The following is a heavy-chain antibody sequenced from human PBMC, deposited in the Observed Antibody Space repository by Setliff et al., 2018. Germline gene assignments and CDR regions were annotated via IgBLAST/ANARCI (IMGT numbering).Heavy chain of an antibody. Sequence: ASVKVSCKASRYTFSGYYMHWVRQAPGQGLEWMGWINLNSGGTKFAQRFQGRVTMTRDTSISTAYMELSRLTSDDTAVYYCARDPKLVGAPERAFDYWGQGTQVTVSS. J-gene: IGHJ4*02. D-gene: IGHD1-26*01. CDR3: ARDPKLVGAPERAFDY. CDR1: RYTFSGYY. CDR2: INLNSGGT. V-gene: IGHV1-2*02.